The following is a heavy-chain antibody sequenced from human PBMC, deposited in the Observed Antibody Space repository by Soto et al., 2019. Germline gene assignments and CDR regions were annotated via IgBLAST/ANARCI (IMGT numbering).Heavy chain of an antibody. CDR3: ASTNYDILTGAPVEDAFDI. CDR2: IYAGDSDT. Sequence: GESLKISCKGSGYSFTSYWIGGVRQMPGQGLEWMGIIYAGDSDTRYSPSFQGQVTISADKSISTAYLQWSSLKASDTATYYCASTNYDILTGAPVEDAFDIWGQGTMVTVSS. CDR1: GYSFTSYW. J-gene: IGHJ3*02. D-gene: IGHD3-9*01. V-gene: IGHV5-51*01.